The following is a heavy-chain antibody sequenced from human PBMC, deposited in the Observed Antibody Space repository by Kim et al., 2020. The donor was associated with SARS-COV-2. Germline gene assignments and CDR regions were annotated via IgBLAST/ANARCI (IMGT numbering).Heavy chain of an antibody. CDR3: ARRLSNTSGWGSHYCDL. CDR2: INHSGRT. J-gene: IGHJ4*02. Sequence: SETLSLTCAAYGGSFSGYDWSWIRQLPGKGLEWIGEINHSGRTNYNPSLKSRVTISVDTSKNQFSLKLTSVTAADTAVYYCARRLSNTSGWGSHYCDLWGPGTLVSVSS. D-gene: IGHD3-10*01. V-gene: IGHV4-34*01. CDR1: GGSFSGYD.